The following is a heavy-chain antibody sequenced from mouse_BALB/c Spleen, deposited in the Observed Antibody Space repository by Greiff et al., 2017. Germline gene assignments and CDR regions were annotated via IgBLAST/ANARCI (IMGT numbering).Heavy chain of an antibody. V-gene: IGHV1-87*01. J-gene: IGHJ2*01. Sequence: QVQLKQSGAELARPGASVKLSCKASGYTFTSYWMQWVKQRPGQGLEWIGAIYPGDGDTRYTQKFKGKATLTADKSSSTAYMQLSSLASEDSAVYYCARGWLMRFDYWGQGTTLTVSS. CDR2: IYPGDGDT. D-gene: IGHD2-3*01. CDR3: ARGWLMRFDY. CDR1: GYTFTSYW.